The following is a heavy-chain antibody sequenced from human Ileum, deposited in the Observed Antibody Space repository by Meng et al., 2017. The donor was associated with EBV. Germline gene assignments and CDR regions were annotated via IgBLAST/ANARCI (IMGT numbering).Heavy chain of an antibody. Sequence: QVQPQGSGPGLVKPSATLSLTCAVSGGSISRSDWWSWVRQPPGKGLEWIGETSHSGSTNYSPSLKSRVTISLDKSKNQLSLKLNSVTAADTAVYYCASSDYYRSDYWGQGTLVTVSS. CDR3: ASSDYYRSDY. V-gene: IGHV4-4*02. CDR2: TSHSGST. CDR1: GGSISRSDW. D-gene: IGHD3-22*01. J-gene: IGHJ4*02.